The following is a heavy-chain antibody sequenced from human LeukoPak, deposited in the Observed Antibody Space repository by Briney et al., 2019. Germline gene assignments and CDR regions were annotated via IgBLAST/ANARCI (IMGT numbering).Heavy chain of an antibody. Sequence: GGSLRLSCAASGFTFSDYYMSWIRQAPGKGLEWVSYISSGGSTIYYADSVKGRFTISRDNSKNTLYLQMNSLRAEDTAVYYCAKEKYDSSGYFMSFDYWGQGTLATVSS. J-gene: IGHJ4*02. V-gene: IGHV3-11*01. D-gene: IGHD3-22*01. CDR2: ISSGGSTI. CDR1: GFTFSDYY. CDR3: AKEKYDSSGYFMSFDY.